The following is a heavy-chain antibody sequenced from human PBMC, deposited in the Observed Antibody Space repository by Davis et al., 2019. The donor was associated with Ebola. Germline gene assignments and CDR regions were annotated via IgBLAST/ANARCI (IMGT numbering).Heavy chain of an antibody. V-gene: IGHV5-51*01. D-gene: IGHD6-6*01. CDR2: IYPGDSDT. J-gene: IGHJ4*02. CDR3: ARHRSWSSSSDQEGWVY. Sequence: KVSCKGSGYSFTSYWIGWVRQMPGKGLEWMGIIYPGDSDTRYSPSFQGQVTISADKSISTAYLKWSSLKASDTAMYYCARHRSWSSSSDQEGWVYWGQGTLVTVSS. CDR1: GYSFTSYW.